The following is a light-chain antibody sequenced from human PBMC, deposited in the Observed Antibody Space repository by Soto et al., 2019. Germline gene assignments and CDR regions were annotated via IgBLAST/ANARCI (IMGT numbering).Light chain of an antibody. V-gene: IGKV3-20*01. CDR2: GAS. J-gene: IGKJ4*01. CDR3: QQYGSSPLT. CDR1: QNISSY. Sequence: IVLTQSPATLSLSPGKRATLSCRASQNISSYLILYQQKPGQAPRLLIYGASSRATGIPDRFSGSGSGTDFTLTISRLEPEDFAVYYCQQYGSSPLTFGGGTKVDIK.